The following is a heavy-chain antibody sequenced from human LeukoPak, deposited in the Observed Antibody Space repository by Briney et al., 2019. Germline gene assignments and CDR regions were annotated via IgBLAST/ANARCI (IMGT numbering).Heavy chain of an antibody. Sequence: LETLSLTCTVSGGSISSSSHLWGWIRHSPGKGLEWIGSISYSGSTYYNPSLNSQVTMSVDTSRNQFSLKLRSVTAADTAVYYCARSPDILTGEKFDYWGQGTLVTVSS. V-gene: IGHV4-39*01. CDR3: ARSPDILTGEKFDY. D-gene: IGHD3-9*01. CDR1: GGSISSSSHL. CDR2: ISYSGST. J-gene: IGHJ4*02.